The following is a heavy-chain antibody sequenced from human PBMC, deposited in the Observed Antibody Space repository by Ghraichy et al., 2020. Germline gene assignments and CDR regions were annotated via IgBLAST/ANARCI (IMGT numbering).Heavy chain of an antibody. Sequence: SVKVSCKASGGTFSSYAISWVRQAPGQGLEWMGGIIPIFGTANYAQKFQGRVTITADESTSTAYMELSSLRSEDTAVYYCAGDYGEGSGFDYWGQGTLVTVSS. CDR2: IIPIFGTA. V-gene: IGHV1-69*13. CDR3: AGDYGEGSGFDY. CDR1: GGTFSSYA. J-gene: IGHJ4*02. D-gene: IGHD3-10*01.